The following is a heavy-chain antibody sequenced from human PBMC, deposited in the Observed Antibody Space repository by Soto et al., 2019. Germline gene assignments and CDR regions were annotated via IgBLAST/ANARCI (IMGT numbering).Heavy chain of an antibody. J-gene: IGHJ6*02. Sequence: RLRCAAFGFTFVGHGSSRILKDPGKGLEWVSTISGSGGSTYYADSVKGRFTISRDNSKNTLYLQMNSLRAEDTAVYYCAKDGDNYDYYYGMDFWGQGTTVTVSS. CDR2: ISGSGGST. V-gene: IGHV3-23*01. D-gene: IGHD1-20*01. CDR3: AKDGDNYDYYYGMDF. CDR1: GFTFVGHG.